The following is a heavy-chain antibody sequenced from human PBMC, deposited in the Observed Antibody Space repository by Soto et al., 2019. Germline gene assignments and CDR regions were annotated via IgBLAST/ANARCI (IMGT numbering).Heavy chain of an antibody. D-gene: IGHD1-7*01. CDR3: ARGVLDCNYGYWFDP. CDR1: GYTFTSYD. Sequence: QVQLVQSGAEVKKPGASVKVSCKASGYTFTSYDINWVRQATGQGLAWMGWMNPNSGNTGDAQKFQGRVTMTRNISISTAYMELSSLRSEDTAAYYCARGVLDCNYGYWFDPWGQGTLVTVSS. J-gene: IGHJ5*02. CDR2: MNPNSGNT. V-gene: IGHV1-8*01.